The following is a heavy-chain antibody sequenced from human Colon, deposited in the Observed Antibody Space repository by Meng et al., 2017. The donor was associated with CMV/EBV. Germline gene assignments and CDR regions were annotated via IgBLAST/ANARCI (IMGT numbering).Heavy chain of an antibody. D-gene: IGHD3-3*01. Sequence: GESLKISCTISGFDFKTYSMNWVRQAPGKGLEWVSSISTSSTYIFYADSVKGRFTISRDNAKNSLWLQMNSLTAEDTAVYYCARDLAVVGVVTDDYWGQGTLVTVSS. CDR3: ARDLAVVGVVTDDY. CDR2: ISTSSTYI. V-gene: IGHV3-21*06. J-gene: IGHJ4*02. CDR1: GFDFKTYS.